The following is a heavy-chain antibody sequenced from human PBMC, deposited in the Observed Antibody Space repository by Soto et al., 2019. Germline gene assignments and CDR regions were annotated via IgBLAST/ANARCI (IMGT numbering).Heavy chain of an antibody. CDR2: ISSSSSYI. CDR1: GFTFSIYS. D-gene: IGHD6-6*01. Sequence: GGSLRLSCAASGFTFSIYSMNWARQAPGKGLEWVSSISSSSSYIYYADSVKGRFTISRDNAKNSLYLQMNSLRAEDTAVYYCARPRREYSSSSSAFDIWGQGTMVTVSS. V-gene: IGHV3-21*01. J-gene: IGHJ3*02. CDR3: ARPRREYSSSSSAFDI.